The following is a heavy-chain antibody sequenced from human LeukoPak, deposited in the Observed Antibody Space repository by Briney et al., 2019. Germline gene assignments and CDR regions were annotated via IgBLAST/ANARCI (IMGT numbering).Heavy chain of an antibody. CDR1: Y. D-gene: IGHD1-14*01. CDR3: ARGYGY. CDR2: IYSGGNT. V-gene: IGHV3-53*03. Sequence: YWSWVRQAPGKGLEWVSVIYSGGNTYYADSVKGRFTISRDNSKNTLYLQMNSLRAEDTAVYYCARGYGYWGQGTLVPVSS. J-gene: IGHJ4*02.